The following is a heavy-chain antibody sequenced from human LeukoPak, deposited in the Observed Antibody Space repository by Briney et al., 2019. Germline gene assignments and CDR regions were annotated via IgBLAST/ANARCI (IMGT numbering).Heavy chain of an antibody. Sequence: PSETLSLTCTVSGGSISSYYWSWIRQPAGKGLEWIGRIYTSGSTNYNPSLKSRVTMSVDTSKNQFSLKLSSVTAADTAAYYCAREGGYCSSTSCYTGNNWFDPWGQGTLVTVSS. V-gene: IGHV4-4*07. J-gene: IGHJ5*02. CDR2: IYTSGST. D-gene: IGHD2-2*02. CDR3: AREGGYCSSTSCYTGNNWFDP. CDR1: GGSISSYY.